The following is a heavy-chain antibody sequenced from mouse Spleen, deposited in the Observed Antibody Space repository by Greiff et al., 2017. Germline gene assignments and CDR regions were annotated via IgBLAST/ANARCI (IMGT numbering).Heavy chain of an antibody. Sequence: VKLMESGPGLVAPSQSLSITCTVSGFSLTSYGVHWVRQPPGKGLEWLGVIWAGGSTNYNSALMSRLSISKDNSKSQVFLKMNSLQTDDTAMYYCARVLGRSWFAYWGQGTLVTVSA. CDR1: GFSLTSYG. D-gene: IGHD4-1*01. V-gene: IGHV2-9*02. J-gene: IGHJ3*01. CDR2: IWAGGST. CDR3: ARVLGRSWFAY.